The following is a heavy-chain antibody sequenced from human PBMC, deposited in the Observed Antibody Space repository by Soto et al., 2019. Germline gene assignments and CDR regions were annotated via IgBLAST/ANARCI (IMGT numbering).Heavy chain of an antibody. Sequence: GGSLRLSCAASGFTFSSYAMHWVRRAPGKGLEWVAVISYDGSNKYYADSVKGRFTISRDNSKNTLYLQMNSLRAEDTAVYYCARGLGTTDDYWGQGTLVTVSS. J-gene: IGHJ4*02. D-gene: IGHD4-4*01. V-gene: IGHV3-30-3*01. CDR2: ISYDGSNK. CDR1: GFTFSSYA. CDR3: ARGLGTTDDY.